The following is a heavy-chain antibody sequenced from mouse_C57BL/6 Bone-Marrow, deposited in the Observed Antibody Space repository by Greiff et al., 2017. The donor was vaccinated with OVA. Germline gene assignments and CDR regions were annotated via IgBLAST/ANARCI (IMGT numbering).Heavy chain of an antibody. CDR3: ARRGRGYDGAWFAY. D-gene: IGHD2-2*01. CDR1: GFSLTSYG. Sequence: VQRVESGPGLVQPSQSLSITCTVSGFSLTSYGVHWVRQSPGKGLEWLGVIWSGGSTDYNAAFISRLSISKDNSKSQVFFKMNSLQADDTAIYYCARRGRGYDGAWFAYWGQGTLVTVSA. J-gene: IGHJ3*01. V-gene: IGHV2-2*01. CDR2: IWSGGST.